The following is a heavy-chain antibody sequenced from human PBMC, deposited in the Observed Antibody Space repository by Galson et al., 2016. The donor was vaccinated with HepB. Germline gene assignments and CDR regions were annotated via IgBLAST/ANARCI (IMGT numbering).Heavy chain of an antibody. CDR3: ARDKFYESAFDI. V-gene: IGHV3-7*03. CDR1: GLSFNDYW. D-gene: IGHD2/OR15-2a*01. J-gene: IGHJ3*02. Sequence: SLRLSCAASGLSFNDYWLGWVRQGPGKGLEWVANIEKDGSEKYYVDSVKGRFTISRDNAKNSLYLQMNSLRAEDTAVCYCARDKFYESAFDIWGQGTMVTVSS. CDR2: IEKDGSEK.